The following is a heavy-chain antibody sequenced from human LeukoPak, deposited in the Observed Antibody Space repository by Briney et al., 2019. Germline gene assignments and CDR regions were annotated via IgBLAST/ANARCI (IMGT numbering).Heavy chain of an antibody. J-gene: IGHJ3*01. V-gene: IGHV1-2*06. CDR3: ARDPGYSYAFDV. D-gene: IGHD2-21*01. CDR1: GYTFTAHY. CDR2: INPSSGDT. Sequence: GASVKVSCKASGYTFTAHYMHWVRQAAGQGLEWMGRINPSSGDTEYGQRFQGRVTLTRDTSSSTANMELRRLRSDDTAVYYCARDPGYSYAFDVWGQGTVVSVSS.